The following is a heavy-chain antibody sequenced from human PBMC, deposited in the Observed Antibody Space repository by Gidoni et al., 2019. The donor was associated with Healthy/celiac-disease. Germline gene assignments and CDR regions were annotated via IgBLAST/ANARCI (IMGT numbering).Heavy chain of an antibody. D-gene: IGHD6-6*01. Sequence: QVQLVESGGGLVKPGGSLRLSCAASGFPFSDYYMSWIRQAPGKGLEWVSYISSSSSYTNYADSVKGRFTISRDNAKNSLYLQMNSLRAEDTAVYYCARERGGIAARPSYYGMDVWGQGTTVTVSS. J-gene: IGHJ6*02. CDR3: ARERGGIAARPSYYGMDV. V-gene: IGHV3-11*06. CDR1: GFPFSDYY. CDR2: ISSSSSYT.